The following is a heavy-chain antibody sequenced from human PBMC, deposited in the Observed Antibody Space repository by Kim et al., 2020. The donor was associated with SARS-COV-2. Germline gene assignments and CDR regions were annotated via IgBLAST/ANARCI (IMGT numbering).Heavy chain of an antibody. D-gene: IGHD3-16*01. J-gene: IGHJ6*02. CDR1: GGSISSYY. CDR3: ARGSPLRPSLETATLTGGGLDV. V-gene: IGHV4-59*01. Sequence: SETLSLTCTVSGGSISSYYWSWIRQSPGKGLEWIGYMDNSGSTNYNPSLESRVTISIDASKRQFSLRLSSVIAADTAVYHCARGSPLRPSLETATLTGGGLDVWGQGTTVTVSS. CDR2: MDNSGST.